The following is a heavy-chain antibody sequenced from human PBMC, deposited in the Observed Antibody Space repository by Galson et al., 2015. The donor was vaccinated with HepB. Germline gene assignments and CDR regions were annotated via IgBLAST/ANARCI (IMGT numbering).Heavy chain of an antibody. V-gene: IGHV2-5*02. Sequence: VKPTQTLTLTCTFSGFSLNTRGVSVGWIRQPPGKALEWLALIYWDDDKRYSPSLKSRLTITKDTSKNQVVLTMTNMDPVDTGTYYCANSRGLSSDSPYGRKNWFDPWGQGTLVTVSS. CDR3: ANSRGLSSDSPYGRKNWFDP. CDR1: GFSLNTRGVS. CDR2: IYWDDDK. J-gene: IGHJ5*02. D-gene: IGHD3-10*02.